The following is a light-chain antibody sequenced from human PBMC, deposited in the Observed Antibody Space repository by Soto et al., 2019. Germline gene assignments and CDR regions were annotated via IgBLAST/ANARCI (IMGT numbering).Light chain of an antibody. CDR2: DVT. CDR1: SSDVGGYNY. Sequence: QSALTQPASVSGSPGQSITISCTGTSSDVGGYNYVSWYQHHPGKAPKLIIYDVTTRPSGVSNRFSASKSGNTASLTISRLQAEDEADYYCGSYTTSNTLVFGTGTELTVL. J-gene: IGLJ1*01. V-gene: IGLV2-14*03. CDR3: GSYTTSNTLV.